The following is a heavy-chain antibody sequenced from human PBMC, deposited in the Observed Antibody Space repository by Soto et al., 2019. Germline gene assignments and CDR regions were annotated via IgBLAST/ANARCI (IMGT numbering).Heavy chain of an antibody. CDR1: GGTFSKYA. Sequence: QVQLVQSGAEVKKPGSSVKVSCKTSGGTFSKYAISWVRQAPGQGLEWMGGIIPSFGTAKNAQKFQGRVTISADESTSTAYMELRSLTSDDTAAYFCVRDRIGTRSAAYLDFWGQGTVVTVSS. CDR2: IIPSFGTA. V-gene: IGHV1-69*01. J-gene: IGHJ4*02. CDR3: VRDRIGTRSAAYLDF. D-gene: IGHD2-21*01.